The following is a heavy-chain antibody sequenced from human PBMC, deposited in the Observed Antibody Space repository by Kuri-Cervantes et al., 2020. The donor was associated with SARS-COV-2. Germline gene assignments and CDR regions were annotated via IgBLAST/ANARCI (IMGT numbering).Heavy chain of an antibody. CDR3: ARRAYGEGVDYYYMDV. D-gene: IGHD4-17*01. Sequence: GGSLRLSCKGSGYSFTNYWIGWVRQMPGKGLEWMGIIYPGDSDTRYSPSFQGQVTISADKSINTAFLQWSSLKASDTAIYYCARRAYGEGVDYYYMDVWGKGTAVTVSS. V-gene: IGHV5-51*01. CDR1: GYSFTNYW. J-gene: IGHJ6*03. CDR2: IYPGDSDT.